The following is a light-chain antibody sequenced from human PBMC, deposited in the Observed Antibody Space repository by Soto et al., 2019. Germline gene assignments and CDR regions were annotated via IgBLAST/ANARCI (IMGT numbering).Light chain of an antibody. J-gene: IGKJ4*02. CDR1: QTISSW. Sequence: DIQMTQSPSTLSASVGDRVTITCRASQTISSWLAWYQQKPGKAPELLIYDASSLESGVPSRFSGSGSGTEYTLTISSLQPDDFATYYCQQYNSHLKSGGGPKVDI. CDR3: QQYNSHLK. V-gene: IGKV1-5*01. CDR2: DAS.